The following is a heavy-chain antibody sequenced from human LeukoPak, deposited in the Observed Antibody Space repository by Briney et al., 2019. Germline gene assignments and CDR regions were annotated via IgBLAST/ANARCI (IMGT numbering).Heavy chain of an antibody. CDR1: LDSTTSNF. V-gene: IGHV4-4*02. CDR2: IHRSGST. CDR3: ARGREMATLKAFDP. J-gene: IGHJ5*02. D-gene: IGHD5-24*01. Sequence: SETLSLTCTVSLDSTTSNFWSWVRQPPGKGLEWIGEIHRSGSTNYNPSLQSRVTISIDRSKNQIALELSSVTAADTAVYYCARGREMATLKAFDPWGQGTLVTVSS.